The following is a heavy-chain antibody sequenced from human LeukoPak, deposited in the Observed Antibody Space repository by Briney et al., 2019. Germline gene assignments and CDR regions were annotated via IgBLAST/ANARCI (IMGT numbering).Heavy chain of an antibody. CDR2: INPNSGGT. Sequence: ASVKVSCKASGYTFTGYYMHWVRQAPGQGVEWMGWINPNSGGTNYAQKFQGRVTMTRDTSISTAYMELSRLRSDDTAVYYCARLMTTHYYFDYWGQGTLVTVSS. CDR3: ARLMTTHYYFDY. CDR1: GYTFTGYY. J-gene: IGHJ4*02. V-gene: IGHV1-2*02. D-gene: IGHD4-11*01.